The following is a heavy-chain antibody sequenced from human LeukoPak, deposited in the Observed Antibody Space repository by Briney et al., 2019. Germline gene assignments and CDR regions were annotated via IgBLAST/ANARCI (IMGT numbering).Heavy chain of an antibody. D-gene: IGHD3-10*01. Sequence: GGSLRLSCAASGFTFSTYGINWVRQAPGKGLEWVSSISSGSSYIYYADSVKGRFTISRDNAKNSLDLQMNSLRAEDTAVYYCAREGRGISNYMDVWGKGTTVTVSS. J-gene: IGHJ6*03. CDR3: AREGRGISNYMDV. CDR2: ISSGSSYI. CDR1: GFTFSTYG. V-gene: IGHV3-21*01.